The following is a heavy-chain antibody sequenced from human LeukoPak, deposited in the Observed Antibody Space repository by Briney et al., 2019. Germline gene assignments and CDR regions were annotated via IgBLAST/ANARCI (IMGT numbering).Heavy chain of an antibody. V-gene: IGHV3-53*01. CDR1: GFTFSVYG. J-gene: IGHJ4*02. CDR3: ARERSLEIAVAGTIFDY. CDR2: IYSGGST. D-gene: IGHD6-19*01. Sequence: GGSLRLSCAASGFTFSVYGMHWVRQAPGKGLEWVSVIYSGGSTYYADSVKGRFTISRDNSKNTLYLQMNSLRAEDTAVYYCARERSLEIAVAGTIFDYWGQGTLVTVSS.